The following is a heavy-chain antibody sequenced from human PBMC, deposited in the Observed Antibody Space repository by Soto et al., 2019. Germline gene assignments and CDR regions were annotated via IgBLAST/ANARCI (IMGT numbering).Heavy chain of an antibody. J-gene: IGHJ4*02. Sequence: SETLSLTCTVSGGSISSGDYYWSWIRQPPGKGLEWIAYIYYSGSTYYNPSLKSRVTISVDTSKNQFSLKLSSVTAADTAVYYCARIEWSPGFDYWGQGTLVTVSS. D-gene: IGHD3-3*01. CDR2: IYYSGST. V-gene: IGHV4-30-4*01. CDR1: GGSISSGDYY. CDR3: ARIEWSPGFDY.